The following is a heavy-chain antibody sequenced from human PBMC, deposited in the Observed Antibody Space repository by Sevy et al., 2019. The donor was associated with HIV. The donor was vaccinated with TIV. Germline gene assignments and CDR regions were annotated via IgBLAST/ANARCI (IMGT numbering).Heavy chain of an antibody. Sequence: GGSLRLACVASGFTFPIYSVLWVRQAPGKGLEWLTLISYDGNYKYYADSVKGRFTITRTNSNNILYLQMSGLRVEDTAFYFCAGVAVEYCTNDCYHRFDHWGLGTLVTVSS. CDR2: ISYDGNYK. V-gene: IGHV3-30*04. CDR1: GFTFPIYS. CDR3: AGVAVEYCTNDCYHRFDH. D-gene: IGHD2-8*01. J-gene: IGHJ4*02.